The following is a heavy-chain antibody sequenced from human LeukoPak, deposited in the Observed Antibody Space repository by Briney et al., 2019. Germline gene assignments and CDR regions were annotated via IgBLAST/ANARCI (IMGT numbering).Heavy chain of an antibody. J-gene: IGHJ6*03. V-gene: IGHV3-23*01. D-gene: IGHD3-16*01. CDR2: ISGSGGST. Sequence: PGGSLRLSCAASGFTFYNYAMIWVRQAPGKGLEWVSAISGSGGSTFYADSVEGRFTISRDNSKNTLYLQMNTLRAEDTAVYYCALGSASRRTYYYYYMDVWGKGTTVTVPS. CDR3: ALGSASRRTYYYYYMDV. CDR1: GFTFYNYA.